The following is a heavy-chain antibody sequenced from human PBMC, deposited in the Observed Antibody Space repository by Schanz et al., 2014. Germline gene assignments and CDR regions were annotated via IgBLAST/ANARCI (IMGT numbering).Heavy chain of an antibody. CDR1: GFSFSDYS. D-gene: IGHD3-22*01. V-gene: IGHV3-48*01. CDR3: AKVWGSDYFYPFDY. Sequence: EVQLVESGGGLVQSGGSLRLSCAASGFSFSDYSMNWVRQAPGKGLEWISYISSSSSTIYYADSVKGRFTISRDNAKNSLYLQMSSLRAEDTAVYYCAKVWGSDYFYPFDYWGQGTLVTVSS. J-gene: IGHJ4*02. CDR2: ISSSSSTI.